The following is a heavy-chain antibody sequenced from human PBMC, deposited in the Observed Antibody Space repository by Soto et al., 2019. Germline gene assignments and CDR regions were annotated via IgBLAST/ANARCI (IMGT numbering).Heavy chain of an antibody. Sequence: GASVKVSCKASGCTFSSYAISWVRQAPGQGLEWMGGIIPIFGTANYAQKFQGRVTITADESTSTAYMELSSLRSDDTAVYYCARDWGPQGEGYYDFWGGLINWFSPWGQGTLVTVSS. V-gene: IGHV1-69*13. J-gene: IGHJ5*02. CDR2: IIPIFGTA. CDR3: ARDWGPQGEGYYDFWGGLINWFSP. CDR1: GCTFSSYA. D-gene: IGHD3-3*01.